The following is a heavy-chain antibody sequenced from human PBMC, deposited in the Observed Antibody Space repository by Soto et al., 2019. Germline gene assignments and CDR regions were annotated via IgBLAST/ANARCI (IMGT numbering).Heavy chain of an antibody. V-gene: IGHV3-74*01. J-gene: IGHJ1*01. CDR1: GFTFSSYW. Sequence: EVQLVESGGGLVQPGESLTLSCAASGFTFSSYWMHWVRQAPGKGLVWVSRIKSDGSGTYYADSVKGRLTISRDNAKNTLHLQMSSLGGEDRAVYFCAMGEGTRYDGNVYLGRQWGRGTWVTV. D-gene: IGHD3-16*01. CDR3: AMGEGTRYDGNVYLGRQ. CDR2: IKSDGSGT.